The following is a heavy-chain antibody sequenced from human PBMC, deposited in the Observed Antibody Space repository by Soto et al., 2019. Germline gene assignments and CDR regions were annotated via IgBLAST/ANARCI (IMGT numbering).Heavy chain of an antibody. V-gene: IGHV3-11*01. Sequence: GGSLRLSCAASGFTFSDYYMSWIRQAPGKGLEWVSYISSSGSTIYYADSVKGRFTISRDNAKNSLYLQMNSLRAEDTAVYYCARTLGGAYCGGDCYSGGFPDYWGQGTLVTVSS. CDR3: ARTLGGAYCGGDCYSGGFPDY. J-gene: IGHJ4*02. CDR1: GFTFSDYY. D-gene: IGHD2-21*01. CDR2: ISSSGSTI.